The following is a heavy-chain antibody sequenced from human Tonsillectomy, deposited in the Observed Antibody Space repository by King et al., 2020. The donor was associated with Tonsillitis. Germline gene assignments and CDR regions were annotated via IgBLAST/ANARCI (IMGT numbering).Heavy chain of an antibody. CDR3: ASQLWFGELLYCDC. D-gene: IGHD3-10*01. J-gene: IGHJ4*02. Sequence: QLQESGPGLVKPSETLSLTCTVSGGSISSNNYFWGWIRQPPGKEMEWIGNINYAGSTSYNPSLKSRLTISVDTSMNQFSLNLSSVTAADTAVFYCASQLWFGELLYCDCWGQGTLVTVSS. CDR1: GGSISSNNYF. V-gene: IGHV4-39*01. CDR2: INYAGST.